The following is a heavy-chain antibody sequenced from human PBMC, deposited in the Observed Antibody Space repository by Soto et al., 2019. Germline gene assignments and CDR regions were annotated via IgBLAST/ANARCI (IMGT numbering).Heavy chain of an antibody. CDR3: ARGDYDSSGYHPLLSY. Sequence: GGPVMVSCKASGYTFTSYDINWVRQAAGQGLEWMGWMNPNSGNTGYAQKFQGRVTMTRNTSISTAYMDLSSLRSEDTAVYYCARGDYDSSGYHPLLSYWGQGTLVTVS. V-gene: IGHV1-8*01. J-gene: IGHJ4*02. D-gene: IGHD3-22*01. CDR2: MNPNSGNT. CDR1: GYTFTSYD.